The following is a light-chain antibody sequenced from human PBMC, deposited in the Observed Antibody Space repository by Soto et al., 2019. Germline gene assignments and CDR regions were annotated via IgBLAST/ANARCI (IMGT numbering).Light chain of an antibody. V-gene: IGKV3-20*01. CDR3: QQYGNSPPIT. Sequence: ITFRDYPSSRSLCRGRRSILSCAATLKIRSSYLAWYQQKAGQGPRLLIHGASSRATGIPDRFIGSGSGTDFTLTISRLEPEDFAVYYCQQYGNSPPITFG. CDR2: GAS. CDR1: LKIRSSY. J-gene: IGKJ5*01.